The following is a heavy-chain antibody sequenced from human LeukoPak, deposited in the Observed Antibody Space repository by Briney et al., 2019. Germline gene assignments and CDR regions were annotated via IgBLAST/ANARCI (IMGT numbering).Heavy chain of an antibody. CDR1: GFTFSSYW. V-gene: IGHV3-7*01. D-gene: IGHD5-24*01. CDR3: ARAGMATSTPFDY. Sequence: GESLRLSCAASGFTFSSYWMSWVRQAPGKGLEWVANIKQDGSEKYYVDSVKGRFTISRDNAKNSLYLQMNSLRAEDTAVYYCARAGMATSTPFDYWGQGTLVTVSS. CDR2: IKQDGSEK. J-gene: IGHJ4*02.